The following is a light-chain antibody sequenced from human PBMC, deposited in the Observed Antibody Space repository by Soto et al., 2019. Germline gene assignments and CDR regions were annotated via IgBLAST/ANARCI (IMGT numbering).Light chain of an antibody. CDR1: QDVSRY. CDR2: AAS. CDR3: QQLNSYVFA. V-gene: IGKV1-9*01. Sequence: DIQLTQSPSFLSASVGDRVTITCRASQDVSRYLAWYQQKPGKAPNLLIYAASTLRSGVPSRFSGSGSETEFTLTISSLQPEDFATYYCQQLNSYVFAFDPGTKVDIK. J-gene: IGKJ3*01.